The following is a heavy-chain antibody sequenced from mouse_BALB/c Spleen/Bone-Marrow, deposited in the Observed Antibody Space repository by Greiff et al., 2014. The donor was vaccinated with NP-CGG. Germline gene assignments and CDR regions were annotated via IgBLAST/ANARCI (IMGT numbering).Heavy chain of an antibody. CDR1: GYVFSTYW. Sequence: LVESGAELVRPGSSVKISCESSGYVFSTYWINWVKQRPGQGLEWIGQIYPGDGDTDYNGKFKDKATLTADKSSNTAYMQLSGLTSEDSAVYFCARGGSSVDYWGQGTTLTVSS. J-gene: IGHJ2*01. CDR3: ARGGSSVDY. V-gene: IGHV1-80*01. D-gene: IGHD1-3*01. CDR2: IYPGDGDT.